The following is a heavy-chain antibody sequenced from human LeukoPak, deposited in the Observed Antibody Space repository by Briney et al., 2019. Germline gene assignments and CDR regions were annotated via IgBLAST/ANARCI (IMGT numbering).Heavy chain of an antibody. D-gene: IGHD5-18*01. CDR3: ARRASGYSYWYYFDY. V-gene: IGHV1-3*01. J-gene: IGHJ4*02. CDR2: INAGNGNT. Sequence: ASVKVSCKASGYTFTSYAMHWVRQAPGQRLEWMGWINAGNGNTKYSQKFQGRVTITRDTSASTAYMELSSLRSEDTAVYYCARRASGYSYWYYFDYWGQGTLVTVSS. CDR1: GYTFTSYA.